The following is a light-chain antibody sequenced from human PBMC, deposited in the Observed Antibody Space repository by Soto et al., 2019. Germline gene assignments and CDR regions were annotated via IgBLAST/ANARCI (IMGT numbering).Light chain of an antibody. Sequence: DIQLTQSPSFLSASLGDRVTITCRASQGISSYLAWYQQKPGKAPKLLIYAASTLQSGVPSRFSGSGSGTEFTLTISSLQPEDFATYYCQQLNSYSYTFGQGTKLEIK. V-gene: IGKV1-9*01. CDR2: AAS. J-gene: IGKJ2*01. CDR1: QGISSY. CDR3: QQLNSYSYT.